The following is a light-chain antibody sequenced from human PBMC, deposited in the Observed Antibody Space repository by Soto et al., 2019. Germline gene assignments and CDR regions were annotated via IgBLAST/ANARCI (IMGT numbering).Light chain of an antibody. J-gene: IGKJ5*01. CDR1: QSLVYSDGNIY. CDR3: RQGTHWPPIT. Sequence: VVLTQSPLSLPVTLGQPASISCRSTQSLVYSDGNIYLNWFQQRPGQSPRRLIYKVSNRDSGGPERFIGSGSGDDFTIKISRVEAEDVGVYYCRQGTHWPPITFGQGTRLEIK. CDR2: KVS. V-gene: IGKV2-30*01.